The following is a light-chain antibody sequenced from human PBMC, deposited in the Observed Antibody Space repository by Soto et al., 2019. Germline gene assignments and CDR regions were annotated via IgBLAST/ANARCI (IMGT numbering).Light chain of an antibody. J-gene: IGKJ5*01. CDR3: QQRSNFIT. CDR1: QSVSSY. Sequence: EIVLTQSPATLSLSPGERATLSCMASQSVSSYLAWYQQKPGQAPRLLIYDASNRATGIPARFSGSGSGTDFTRTISSLEPEDFAVYYCQQRSNFITFGQGTRLEIK. V-gene: IGKV3-11*01. CDR2: DAS.